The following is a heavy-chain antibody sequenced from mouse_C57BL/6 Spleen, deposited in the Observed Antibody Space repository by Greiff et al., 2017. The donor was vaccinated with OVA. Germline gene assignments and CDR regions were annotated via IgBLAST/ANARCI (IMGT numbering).Heavy chain of an antibody. V-gene: IGHV1-64*01. J-gene: IGHJ1*03. CDR2: IHPNSGST. CDR1: GYTFTSYW. CDR3: ARESYCRYFDV. Sequence: QVQLQQPGAELVKPGASVKLSCKASGYTFTSYWMHWVKQRPGQGLEWIGMIHPNSGSTNYNEKFKSKATLTVDKSSSPAYMQLSSLTSEDSAVYYCARESYCRYFDVWGTGTTVTVAS. D-gene: IGHD1-1*01.